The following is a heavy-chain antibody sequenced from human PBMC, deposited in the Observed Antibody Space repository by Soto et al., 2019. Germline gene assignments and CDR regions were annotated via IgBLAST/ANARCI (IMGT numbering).Heavy chain of an antibody. V-gene: IGHV3-30*18. J-gene: IGHJ4*02. CDR2: ISYDGSNK. Sequence: QVQLVESGGGVVQPGRSLRLSCAASGFTFSSYGMHWVRQAPGKGLEWVAVISYDGSNKYYADSVKGRFTISRDNSKNTLYLQMNSLRAEDTAVYYCANSWLRYFDWLLPCYWGQGTLVTVSS. CDR3: ANSWLRYFDWLLPCY. CDR1: GFTFSSYG. D-gene: IGHD3-9*01.